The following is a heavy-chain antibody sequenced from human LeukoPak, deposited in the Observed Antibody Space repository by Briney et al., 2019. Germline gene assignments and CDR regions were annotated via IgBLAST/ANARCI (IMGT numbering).Heavy chain of an antibody. Sequence: QSGGSLRLSCAASGFTFSSYAMHWVRQAPGEGLEYVSTISSNGGSTYYATSVKGRFIISRDNSKNTLYLQMGSLRAEDMAVYYCARGSRLGDYYDSSGYSGWGQGTLVTVSS. V-gene: IGHV3-64*01. CDR2: ISSNGGST. J-gene: IGHJ4*02. D-gene: IGHD3-22*01. CDR1: GFTFSSYA. CDR3: ARGSRLGDYYDSSGYSG.